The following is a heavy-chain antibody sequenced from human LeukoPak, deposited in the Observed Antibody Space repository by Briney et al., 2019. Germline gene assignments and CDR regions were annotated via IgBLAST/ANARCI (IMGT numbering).Heavy chain of an antibody. D-gene: IGHD3-16*01. J-gene: IGHJ5*02. CDR1: GGSLINYY. CDR2: IYYSGNT. V-gene: IGHV4-59*08. CDR3: ARHAIPAGGGSWFDH. Sequence: PSETLSLTCAVSGGSLINYYWSWIRQSPGKGLEWVAYIYYSGNTNYNPSLKSRVAISVDLSKNQVSLRLTSVTAADTAVYYCARHAIPAGGGSWFDHWGQGTLVTVSS.